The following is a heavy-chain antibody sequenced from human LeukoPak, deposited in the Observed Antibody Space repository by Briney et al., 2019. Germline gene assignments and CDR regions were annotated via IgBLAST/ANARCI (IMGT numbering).Heavy chain of an antibody. J-gene: IGHJ6*03. CDR3: AKESSGSYYPLYYYYMDV. Sequence: PGGSLRLSCAASGFTFSSYAMSWVRQAPGKGLEWVSAISGSGGSTYYADSVKGRFTISRDNSKNTLYLQMNSLRAEDTAVYYCAKESSGSYYPLYYYYMDVWGKGTTVTISS. D-gene: IGHD3-10*01. V-gene: IGHV3-23*01. CDR2: ISGSGGST. CDR1: GFTFSSYA.